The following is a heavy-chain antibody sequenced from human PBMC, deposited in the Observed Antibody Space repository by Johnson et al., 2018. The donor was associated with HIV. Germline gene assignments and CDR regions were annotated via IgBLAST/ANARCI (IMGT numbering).Heavy chain of an antibody. CDR3: AGKTGYEALDI. V-gene: IGHV3-33*01. CDR2: IWYDGYNK. J-gene: IGHJ3*02. CDR1: GFTFSSYG. D-gene: IGHD7-27*01. Sequence: QVQLVESGGGVVQPGGSLRLSCAASGFTFSSYGMHWVRQAPGKGLEWVAVIWYDGYNKYYADSVKGRFTISRDNSKNTLYLQMNSLRAEDTAVYYCAGKTGYEALDIWGQGTMVTVSS.